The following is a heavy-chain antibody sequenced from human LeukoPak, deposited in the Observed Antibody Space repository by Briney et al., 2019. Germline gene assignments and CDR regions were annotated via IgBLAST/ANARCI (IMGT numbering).Heavy chain of an antibody. CDR2: IIPIFGTA. V-gene: IGHV1-69*13. CDR1: GYTFTSYA. D-gene: IGHD3-22*01. CDR3: ARPYYYDSSGYYSPYFDY. J-gene: IGHJ4*02. Sequence: GASVKVSCKASGYTFTSYAISWVRQAPGQGLEWMGGIIPIFGTANYAQKFQGRVTITADESTSTAYMELSSLRSEDTAVYYCARPYYYDSSGYYSPYFDYWGQGTLVTVSS.